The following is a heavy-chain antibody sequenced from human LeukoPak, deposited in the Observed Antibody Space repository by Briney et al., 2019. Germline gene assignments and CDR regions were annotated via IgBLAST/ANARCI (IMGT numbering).Heavy chain of an antibody. J-gene: IGHJ4*02. V-gene: IGHV1-46*01. CDR3: ARMAMDPAMVTNFFDL. CDR2: IHPSGGGT. CDR1: GYTFTDYY. D-gene: IGHD5-18*01. Sequence: GASVKVSCKASGYTFTDYYMYWVRQAPGQGPECLGVIHPSGGGTTYAQKFQGRVTLTKDPATSTVYIELSSLRSDDTAVYYCARMAMDPAMVTNFFDLWGQGTLLIVS.